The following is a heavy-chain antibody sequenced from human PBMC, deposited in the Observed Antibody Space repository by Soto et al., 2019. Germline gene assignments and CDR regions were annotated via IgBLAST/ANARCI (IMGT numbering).Heavy chain of an antibody. J-gene: IGHJ5*02. CDR1: GGTFSSYA. Sequence: QVQLVQSGAEVKKPGSSVKVSCKASGGTFSSYAISWMRQAPGQGLEWMGGIIPIFGTANYAQKFQGRVTITADESTSTAYMELSSLRSEDTAVYYCARTGYCSGGSCQGGWFDPWGQGTLVTVSS. CDR3: ARTGYCSGGSCQGGWFDP. CDR2: IIPIFGTA. D-gene: IGHD2-15*01. V-gene: IGHV1-69*01.